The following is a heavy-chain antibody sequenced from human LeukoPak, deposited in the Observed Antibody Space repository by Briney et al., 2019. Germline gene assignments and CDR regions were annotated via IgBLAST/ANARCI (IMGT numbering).Heavy chain of an antibody. D-gene: IGHD2-2*01. CDR1: GGSISSGDYY. CDR2: IYYSGST. Sequence: SQTLSLTCTVSGGSISSGDYYWSWIRQPPGKGLEWIGYIYYSGSTYYNPSLKSRVTISVDTSKNQFSLKLSSVTAADTAVYYCARGVGDIVVEPEFDPWGQGTLVTVSS. J-gene: IGHJ5*02. V-gene: IGHV4-30-4*08. CDR3: ARGVGDIVVEPEFDP.